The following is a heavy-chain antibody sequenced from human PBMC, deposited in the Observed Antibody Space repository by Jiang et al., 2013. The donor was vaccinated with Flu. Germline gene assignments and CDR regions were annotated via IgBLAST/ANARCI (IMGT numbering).Heavy chain of an antibody. V-gene: IGHV4-39*01. J-gene: IGHJ4*02. Sequence: SISSSSYYWGWIRQPPGKGLEWIGSIYYSGSTYYNPSLKSRVTISVDTSKNQFSLKLSSVTAADTAVYYCARQGYCSSTSCYPIFGYWGQGTLVTVSS. CDR2: IYYSGST. CDR1: SISSSSYY. CDR3: ARQGYCSSTSCYPIFGY. D-gene: IGHD2-2*01.